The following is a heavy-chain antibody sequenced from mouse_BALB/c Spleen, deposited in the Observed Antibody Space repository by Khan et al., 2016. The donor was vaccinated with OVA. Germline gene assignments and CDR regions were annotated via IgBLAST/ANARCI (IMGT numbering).Heavy chain of an antibody. CDR2: IRSGGST. CDR1: GFSFNTYG. Sequence: QVQLKESGPGLVKPSQSLSLTCTVSGFSFNTYGIHWIRRSHGKGLEWLGVIRSGGSTVYNGAFTSRLRITKDNSKRQVLFKMNSLPALDTPIYYRDRNSYRNDFTNRGQGTRVT. D-gene: IGHD2-14*01. V-gene: IGHV2-2*01. CDR3: DRNSYRNDFTN. J-gene: IGHJ3*01.